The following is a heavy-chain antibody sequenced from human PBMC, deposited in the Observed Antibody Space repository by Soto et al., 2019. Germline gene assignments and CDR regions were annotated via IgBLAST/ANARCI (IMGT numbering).Heavy chain of an antibody. CDR1: GYTLTSYG. Sequence: ASVKVSCKASGYTLTSYGVSWVRQAPGQGLEWMGWISAYDGNTNYAQKLQGRVTMTTDTSTSTAYMELRSLRSDDTAVYYCARDHGYSSSWYKLAYYFDYWGQGTLVTVSS. CDR3: ARDHGYSSSWYKLAYYFDY. V-gene: IGHV1-18*01. CDR2: ISAYDGNT. D-gene: IGHD6-13*01. J-gene: IGHJ4*02.